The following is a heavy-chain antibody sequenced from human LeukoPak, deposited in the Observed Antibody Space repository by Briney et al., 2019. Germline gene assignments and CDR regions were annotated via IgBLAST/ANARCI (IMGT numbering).Heavy chain of an antibody. Sequence: ASVKVSCKASGYTFTDYYIHWVRQAPGQGLEWMGWISGNNDNPNYGQKFQGRFTLTTDSSTSTAYMELRNLRSDDTAVYYCARDGTSTDDYWGQGTLVTVSS. CDR1: GYTFTDYY. CDR3: ARDGTSTDDY. J-gene: IGHJ4*02. V-gene: IGHV1-18*04. CDR2: ISGNNDNP. D-gene: IGHD2-2*01.